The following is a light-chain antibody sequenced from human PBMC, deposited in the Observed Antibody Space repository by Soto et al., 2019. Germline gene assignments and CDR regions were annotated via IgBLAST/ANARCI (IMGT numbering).Light chain of an antibody. CDR1: QGIGST. Sequence: EIVMTQSPATLSVSPGERATLSCRASQGIGSTLAWYQQKPGQTPKLLIFDASTRATGVPARFSGSGSGTEFTLTISSLQPEDFTVYSCLQYHNLWAFGQGTKVDIK. CDR3: LQYHNLWA. J-gene: IGKJ1*01. V-gene: IGKV3-15*01. CDR2: DAS.